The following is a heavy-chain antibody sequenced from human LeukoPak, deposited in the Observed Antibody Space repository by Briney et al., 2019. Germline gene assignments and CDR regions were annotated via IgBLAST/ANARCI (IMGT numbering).Heavy chain of an antibody. CDR2: IYYSGST. CDR1: GGSISSYY. Sequence: SETLSLTCTVSGGSISSYYWSWIRQPPGKGLEWIGYIYYSGSTNYNPSLKSRVTISVDTSKNQFSLKLSSVTAADTAVYYCARAPYDFWSGYYRSYYYYYMDVWGKGTTVTVSS. D-gene: IGHD3-3*01. CDR3: ARAPYDFWSGYYRSYYYYYMDV. J-gene: IGHJ6*03. V-gene: IGHV4-59*01.